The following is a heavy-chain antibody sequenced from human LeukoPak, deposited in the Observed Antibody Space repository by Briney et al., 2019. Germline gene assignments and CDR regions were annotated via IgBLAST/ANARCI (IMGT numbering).Heavy chain of an antibody. D-gene: IGHD6-13*01. Sequence: PGGSLRLSCAASGFTFSSCSMNWVRQAPGKGLEWVSYISSSSTIYYADSVKGRFTISRDNAKNSLYLQMNSLRAEDTAVYYCARNPSAGTSSDYWGQGTLVTVSS. CDR2: ISSSSTI. V-gene: IGHV3-48*04. CDR3: ARNPSAGTSSDY. CDR1: GFTFSSCS. J-gene: IGHJ4*02.